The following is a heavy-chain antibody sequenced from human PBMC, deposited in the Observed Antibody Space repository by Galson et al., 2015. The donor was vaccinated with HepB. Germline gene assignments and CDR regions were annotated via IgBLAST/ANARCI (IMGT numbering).Heavy chain of an antibody. CDR3: AREKRSEAYSYYGMDV. CDR1: GFTFSSYS. V-gene: IGHV3-21*01. CDR2: ISSSSSYI. Sequence: SLRLSCAASGFTFSSYSMNWVRQAPGKGLEWVSSISSSSSYIYYADSVKGRFTISRDNAKNSLYLQMNSLRAEDTAVYYCAREKRSEAYSYYGMDVWGQGTTVTVSS. J-gene: IGHJ6*02.